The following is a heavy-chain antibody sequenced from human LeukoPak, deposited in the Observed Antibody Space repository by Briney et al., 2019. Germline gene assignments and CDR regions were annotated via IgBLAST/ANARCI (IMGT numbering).Heavy chain of an antibody. Sequence: GGSLRLSCAASGITFSSYSMNWVRQAPGKGLEWVSSISSSSSYIYYADSVKGRFTISRDNAKNSLYLQMNSLRAEDTAVYYCARPDSSGYYSDYYYMDVWGKGTTVTVSS. D-gene: IGHD3-22*01. CDR3: ARPDSSGYYSDYYYMDV. CDR1: GITFSSYS. J-gene: IGHJ6*03. V-gene: IGHV3-21*01. CDR2: ISSSSSYI.